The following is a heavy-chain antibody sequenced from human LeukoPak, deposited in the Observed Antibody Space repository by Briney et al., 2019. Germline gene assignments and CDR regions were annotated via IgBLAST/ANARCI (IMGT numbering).Heavy chain of an antibody. CDR3: ARSCTSTSCYLTDAFDI. J-gene: IGHJ3*02. CDR2: IYPGDSDT. Sequence: GESLKISCKGPGYSFTTYWIGWVRQMPGKGLEWMGIIYPGDSDTKYSPSFQGQVTISADKPISTAYLQWSSLKASDTAMYCCARSCTSTSCYLTDAFDIWGQGTMVTVSS. CDR1: GYSFTTYW. V-gene: IGHV5-51*04. D-gene: IGHD2-2*01.